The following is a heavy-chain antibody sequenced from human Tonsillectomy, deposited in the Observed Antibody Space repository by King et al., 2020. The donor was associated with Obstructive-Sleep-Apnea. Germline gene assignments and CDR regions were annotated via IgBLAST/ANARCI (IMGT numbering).Heavy chain of an antibody. Sequence: QLVQSGAEVKKPGASVKVSCKASGYTFTGYYMHWVRQAPGQGLEWMGWINPNNGDTNYAQKFQGRVTMTRDTSISTAYMKRSRLRSDDTAVYYCARRLTVTHVFDYWGQGTLVTVSS. D-gene: IGHD4-17*01. J-gene: IGHJ4*02. CDR2: INPNNGDT. CDR1: GYTFTGYY. V-gene: IGHV1-2*02. CDR3: ARRLTVTHVFDY.